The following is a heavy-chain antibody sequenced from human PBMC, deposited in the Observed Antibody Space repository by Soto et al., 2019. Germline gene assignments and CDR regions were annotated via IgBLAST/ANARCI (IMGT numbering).Heavy chain of an antibody. D-gene: IGHD6-6*01. CDR3: ARGGGIAARPSHFDY. J-gene: IGHJ4*02. V-gene: IGHV4-34*01. CDR2: TNHSGST. CDR1: GGSFSGYY. Sequence: SETLSLTCAVYGGSFSGYYWSWIRQPPGKGLEWIGETNHSGSTNYNPSLKSRVTISVDTSKNQFSLKLSSVTAADTAVYYCARGGGIAARPSHFDYWGQGTLVTVSS.